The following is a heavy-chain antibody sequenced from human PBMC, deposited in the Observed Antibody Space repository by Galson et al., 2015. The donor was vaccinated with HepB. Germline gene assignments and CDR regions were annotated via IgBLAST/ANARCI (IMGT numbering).Heavy chain of an antibody. J-gene: IGHJ5*02. CDR3: ARTISGGNSGSWFDP. CDR2: INPNTGDT. CDR1: GYTFTGYF. Sequence: SVKVSCKASGYTFTGYFIHWVRQAPGQGLEWMGRINPNTGDTNYAQKFQGRVTMTRDTSISTVYMELSRLRSDDTAVFYCARTISGGNSGSWFDPWGQGTLVTVSS. V-gene: IGHV1-2*06. D-gene: IGHD4-23*01.